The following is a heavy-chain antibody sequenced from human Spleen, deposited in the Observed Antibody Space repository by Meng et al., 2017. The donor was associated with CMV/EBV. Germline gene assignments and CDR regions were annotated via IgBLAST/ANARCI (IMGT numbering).Heavy chain of an antibody. J-gene: IGHJ3*02. CDR2: ISSSRSYI. V-gene: IGHV3-21*01. CDR3: ARERLYQPLWGDALDI. CDR1: GFSFSTYT. Sequence: GESLKISCAPSGFSFSTYTMHWVRQAPGKGLEWVSSISSSRSYIYYADSVKGRFTISRDNAKNSLYLQMTSLRVEDTAVYYCARERLYQPLWGDALDIWGQGTMVTVSS. D-gene: IGHD2-2*01.